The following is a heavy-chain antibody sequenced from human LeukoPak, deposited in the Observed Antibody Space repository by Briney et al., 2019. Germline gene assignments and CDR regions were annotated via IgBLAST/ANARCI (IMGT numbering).Heavy chain of an antibody. CDR1: GGSFSGYY. V-gene: IGHV4-34*01. CDR3: ARGRDIVVVPAANVGMDV. Sequence: SETLSLTCAVYGGSFSGYYWSWIRQPPGKGLEWIGEINHSGSTNYNPSLKSRVTISVDTSKNQFSLKLSSVTAADTAVYYCARGRDIVVVPAANVGMDVWGQGTTVTVSS. D-gene: IGHD2-2*01. CDR2: INHSGST. J-gene: IGHJ6*02.